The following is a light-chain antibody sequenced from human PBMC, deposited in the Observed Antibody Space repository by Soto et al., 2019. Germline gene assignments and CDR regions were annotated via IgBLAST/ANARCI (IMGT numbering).Light chain of an antibody. CDR1: SSDVGGYNY. Sequence: QSLLAQPPSASVSPGQSVTISCSGTSSDVGGYNYVSWYQQHPGKAPKVIIYEVSKRPSGVPDRFSGSKSGSTASLTVSGLQAEDEADYYCSSYAVTNIFVFGPGTKVTVL. CDR2: EVS. J-gene: IGLJ1*01. V-gene: IGLV2-8*01. CDR3: SSYAVTNIFV.